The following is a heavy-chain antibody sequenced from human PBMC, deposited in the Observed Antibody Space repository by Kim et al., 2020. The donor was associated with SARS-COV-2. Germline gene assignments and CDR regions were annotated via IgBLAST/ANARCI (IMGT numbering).Heavy chain of an antibody. D-gene: IGHD6-19*01. J-gene: IGHJ5*02. Sequence: GGSLRLSCAASGFTFSSYGMHWVRQAPGKGLEWVAVISYDGSNKYYADSVKGRFTISRDNSKNTLYLQMNSLRAEDTAVYYCARDHQDEYSSGWYRWGQGTLVTVSS. CDR2: ISYDGSNK. CDR3: ARDHQDEYSSGWYR. V-gene: IGHV3-33*05. CDR1: GFTFSSYG.